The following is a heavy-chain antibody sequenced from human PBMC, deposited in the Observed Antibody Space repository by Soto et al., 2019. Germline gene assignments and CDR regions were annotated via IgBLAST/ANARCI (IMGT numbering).Heavy chain of an antibody. V-gene: IGHV1-69*06. Sequence: QVQLVQSGAEVKTPGSSLKVSCTVSGTRFSNYVISWVRQAPGQGLEWLGRIIPIFNTTQYPQKLQGRVTITADKSTNTASLEPSSLRFDDTAVYYCAREGRGKKAGYNGLVSLGYWGQGTPVTVSS. D-gene: IGHD2-2*02. CDR2: IIPIFNTT. J-gene: IGHJ4*02. CDR1: GTRFSNYV. CDR3: AREGRGKKAGYNGLVSLGY.